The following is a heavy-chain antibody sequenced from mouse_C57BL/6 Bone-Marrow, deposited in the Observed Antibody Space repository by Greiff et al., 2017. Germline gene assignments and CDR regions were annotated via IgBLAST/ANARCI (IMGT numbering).Heavy chain of an antibody. V-gene: IGHV5-12*01. CDR1: GFTFSDYY. J-gene: IGHJ4*01. CDR2: ISNGGGST. CDR3: ARHGLDAMDY. Sequence: EVQRVESGGGLVQPGGSLKLSCAASGFTFSDYYMYWVRQTPEKRLEWVAYISNGGGSTYYPDTVKGRFTISRDNAKNTLYLQMSRLKSEDTAMYYCARHGLDAMDYWGQGTSVTVSS.